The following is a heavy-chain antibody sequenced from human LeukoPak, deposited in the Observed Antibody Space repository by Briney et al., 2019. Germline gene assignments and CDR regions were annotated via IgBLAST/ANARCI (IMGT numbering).Heavy chain of an antibody. D-gene: IGHD3-22*01. CDR3: AILSKDSSGYYPPAYYFDY. CDR1: GYSFTSYW. CDR2: IYPGNSDT. Sequence: GESLKISCKGSGYSFTSYWIGWVRPMPGKGLEWMGIIYPGNSDTRYSPSFQGQVTISADKSISTAYLQWSSLKASDTAMYYCAILSKDSSGYYPPAYYFDYWGQGTLVTVSS. J-gene: IGHJ4*02. V-gene: IGHV5-51*01.